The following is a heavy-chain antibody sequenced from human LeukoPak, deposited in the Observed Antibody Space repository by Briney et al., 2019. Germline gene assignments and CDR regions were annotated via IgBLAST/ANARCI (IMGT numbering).Heavy chain of an antibody. D-gene: IGHD6-19*01. CDR2: ISSSSSYI. CDR3: ARDWQTLAVAGTPPPYYFDY. V-gene: IGHV3-21*01. J-gene: IGHJ4*02. Sequence: GGSLRLSCAASGFTFSSYSMNWVRQAPGKGLEWVSSISSSSSYIYYADSVKGRFTISRDNAKNSLYLQMNSLRAEDTAVYYCARDWQTLAVAGTPPPYYFDYWGQGTLVTVSS. CDR1: GFTFSSYS.